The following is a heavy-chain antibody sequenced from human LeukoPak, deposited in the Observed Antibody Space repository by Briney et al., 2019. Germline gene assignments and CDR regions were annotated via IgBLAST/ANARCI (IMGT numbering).Heavy chain of an antibody. J-gene: IGHJ4*02. CDR3: ARGVDSFFDY. CDR2: IYYSGST. V-gene: IGHV4-39*01. CDR1: GGSISSSSYY. Sequence: SSETLSLTCTVSGGSISSSSYYWGWIRQPPGKGLEWIGSIYYSGSTYYNPSLKSRVTISVDTSKNQFSLKLSSVTAADTAVYYCARGVDSFFDYWGQGTLVTVSS. D-gene: IGHD3-9*01.